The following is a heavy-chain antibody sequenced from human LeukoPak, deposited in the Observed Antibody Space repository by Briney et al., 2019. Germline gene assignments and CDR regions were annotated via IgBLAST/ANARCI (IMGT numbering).Heavy chain of an antibody. Sequence: SVKVSCKASGGTFSSYAISWVRQAPGQGLEWMGGIIPIFGTANYAQKFQGRVTITADESTSTAYMELSSLRSEDTAVYYCAREWEGNIVVVGDAFDIWGQGTLVTVSS. D-gene: IGHD2-2*01. CDR2: IIPIFGTA. CDR1: GGTFSSYA. J-gene: IGHJ4*02. CDR3: AREWEGNIVVVGDAFDI. V-gene: IGHV1-69*13.